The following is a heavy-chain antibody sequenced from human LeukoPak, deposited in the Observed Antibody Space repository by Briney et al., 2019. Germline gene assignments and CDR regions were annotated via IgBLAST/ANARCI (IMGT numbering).Heavy chain of an antibody. J-gene: IGHJ4*02. CDR2: ISYDGSNK. V-gene: IGHV3-30*18. CDR1: GFTFSSYG. Sequence: PGRSLRLSCAASGFTFSSYGMHWVRQAPGKGLEWVAVISYDGSNKYYADSVKGRFTISRDNSKNTLYLQMNSLRAEDTAVYHCAKGDVTGYYYGAFDYWGQGTLVTVSS. D-gene: IGHD3-9*01. CDR3: AKGDVTGYYYGAFDY.